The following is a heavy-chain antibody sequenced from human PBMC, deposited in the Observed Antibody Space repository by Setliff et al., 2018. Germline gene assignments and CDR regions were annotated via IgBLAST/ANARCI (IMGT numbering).Heavy chain of an antibody. CDR2: ISGSAQTT. CDR3: AGVDGSYLFDY. CDR1: GFTFSSYA. D-gene: IGHD1-26*01. Sequence: LRLSCAASGFTFSSYAITWVRQAPGKGLEWVSMISGSAQTTYYADSVKGRFTISRDNAKNSLYLQMNSLRAEDTAVYYCAGVDGSYLFDYWGQGTLVTVSS. V-gene: IGHV3-23*01. J-gene: IGHJ4*02.